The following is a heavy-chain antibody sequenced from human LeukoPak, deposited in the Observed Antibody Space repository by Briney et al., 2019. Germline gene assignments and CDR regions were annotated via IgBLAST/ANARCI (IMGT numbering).Heavy chain of an antibody. CDR3: AKDQSGWYQSSHYFDY. V-gene: IGHV3-23*01. Sequence: GGSLRLSCAASGFTFSSYAMSWVRQAPGKGLDWVSAISGSGGSTYYADSVKGRFTISRDNSKNTLYLQMNSLRAEDTAVYYCAKDQSGWYQSSHYFDYWGQGTLVTVSS. J-gene: IGHJ4*02. D-gene: IGHD6-19*01. CDR1: GFTFSSYA. CDR2: ISGSGGST.